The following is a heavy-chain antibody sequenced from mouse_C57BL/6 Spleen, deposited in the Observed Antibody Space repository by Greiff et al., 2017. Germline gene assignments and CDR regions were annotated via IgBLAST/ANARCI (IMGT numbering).Heavy chain of an antibody. Sequence: VHVKQSGPELVKPGASVKMSCKASGYTFTDYNMHWVKQSHGKSLVWIGYINPNNGGTSYNQKFKGKATLTVNKSSSTAYMELRSLTSEDSAVYYCARGDPFAYWGQGTLVTVSA. J-gene: IGHJ3*01. CDR2: INPNNGGT. CDR3: ARGDPFAY. CDR1: GYTFTDYN. V-gene: IGHV1-22*01.